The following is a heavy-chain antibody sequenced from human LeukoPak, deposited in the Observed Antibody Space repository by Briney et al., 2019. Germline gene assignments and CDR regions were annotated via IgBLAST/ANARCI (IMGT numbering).Heavy chain of an antibody. CDR3: AKYRITMIVVGGAFDI. CDR2: ISSSGSII. J-gene: IGHJ3*02. D-gene: IGHD3-22*01. Sequence: GGSLRLSCAASGFTFSSYEMNWVRQAPGKGLEWVSYISSSGSIIYYADFVKGRFTISRDNAKNSLYLQMNSLRAEDTAVYYCAKYRITMIVVGGAFDIWGQGTMVTVSS. V-gene: IGHV3-48*03. CDR1: GFTFSSYE.